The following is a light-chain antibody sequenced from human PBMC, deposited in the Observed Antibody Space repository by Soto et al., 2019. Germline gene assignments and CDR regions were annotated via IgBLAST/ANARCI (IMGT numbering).Light chain of an antibody. V-gene: IGKV1-12*01. CDR2: AAS. CDR1: QGISSW. J-gene: IGKJ5*01. CDR3: QQADSFPIT. Sequence: DIQMTQSPSSVSASVGDRVTITCRASQGISSWVAWYQQKPGTAPKLLIYAASTLQSGVPSRFSGSGSGTDFTLTIGSLQPEDFATYYCQQADSFPITFGQGTRLEIK.